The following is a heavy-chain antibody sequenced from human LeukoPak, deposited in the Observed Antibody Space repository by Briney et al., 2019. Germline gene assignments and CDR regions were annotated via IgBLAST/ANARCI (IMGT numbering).Heavy chain of an antibody. V-gene: IGHV3-21*01. CDR2: ISSSSSYI. J-gene: IGHJ4*02. CDR3: ARERGLYSSGWYSVY. CDR1: GFTFSSYS. D-gene: IGHD6-19*01. Sequence: PGGSLRLSCAASGFTFSSYSMNWVRQAPGKGLEWVSSISSSSSYIYYADSVKGRFTISRDNAKNSLYLQMNSLRAEDAAVYYCARERGLYSSGWYSVYWGQGTLVTVSS.